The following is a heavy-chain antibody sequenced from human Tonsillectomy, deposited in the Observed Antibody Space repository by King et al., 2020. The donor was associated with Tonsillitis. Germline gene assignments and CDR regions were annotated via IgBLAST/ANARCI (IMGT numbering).Heavy chain of an antibody. D-gene: IGHD3-16*01. V-gene: IGHV3-9*01. J-gene: IGHJ4*02. CDR3: AKDLGGSYGKYYFDY. CDR2: ISWNSGRI. CDR1: GFTFDDYA. Sequence: VQLVESGGGLVQPGRSLRLSCAASGFTFDDYAMHWVRQGPGKGLEWVSGISWNSGRIGYADSVKGRFTISRDNAKNSLYLQMNSLRAEDTALYYCAKDLGGSYGKYYFDYWRQGPLVTVPT.